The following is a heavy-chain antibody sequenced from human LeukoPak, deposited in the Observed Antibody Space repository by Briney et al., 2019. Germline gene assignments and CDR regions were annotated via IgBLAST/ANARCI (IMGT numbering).Heavy chain of an antibody. CDR2: SYSDGST. Sequence: PGGSLRLSCAASGLTVTSNYMSWVGQGPGKGLEGVSVSYSDGSTYYAVSVKGRFSISRDNSKHTLYLQFISMRVEDTAVYYCARRPDYGGTPTFDYWGQGTLVTVSS. J-gene: IGHJ4*02. D-gene: IGHD4-23*01. CDR1: GLTVTSNY. CDR3: ARRPDYGGTPTFDY. V-gene: IGHV3-66*01.